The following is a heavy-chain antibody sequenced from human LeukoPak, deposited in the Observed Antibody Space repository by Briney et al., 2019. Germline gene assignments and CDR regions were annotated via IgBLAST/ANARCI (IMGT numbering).Heavy chain of an antibody. CDR3: ARYSSGWRSFAI. Sequence: ASETLSLTCTVPGGSISSYYWSWIRRPPGKGLEWIGYIYCSESTNYNPALKSRVTISVDTSKNQFSLNLSSVTAADTAVYYCARYSSGWRSFAIWGQGTMVTVSS. V-gene: IGHV4-59*01. CDR1: GGSISSYY. CDR2: IYCSEST. J-gene: IGHJ3*02. D-gene: IGHD6-19*01.